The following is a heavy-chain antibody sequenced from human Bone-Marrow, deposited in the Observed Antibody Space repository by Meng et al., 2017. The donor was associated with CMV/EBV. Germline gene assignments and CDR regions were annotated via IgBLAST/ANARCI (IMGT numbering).Heavy chain of an antibody. CDR3: ARAHSSGTYSLVDY. V-gene: IGHV1-2*02. J-gene: IGHJ4*02. D-gene: IGHD1-26*01. Sequence: ASVKVSCKASGYTFTGYYMHWVRQAPGQGLEWMGWINPNSGGTNYAQKFQGRVTMTRDTSISTASMELSRLRSDDTAVYYCARAHSSGTYSLVDYWGQGTLVTVSS. CDR1: GYTFTGYY. CDR2: INPNSGGT.